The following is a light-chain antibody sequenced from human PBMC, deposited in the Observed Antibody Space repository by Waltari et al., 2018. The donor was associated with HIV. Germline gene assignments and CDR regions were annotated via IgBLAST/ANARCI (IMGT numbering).Light chain of an antibody. CDR2: KDT. CDR1: SLPNKY. V-gene: IGLV3-25*03. J-gene: IGLJ3*02. Sequence: SYEVTQPPSVSVFPGPTARITCSGDSLPNKYAYSYQKKAGQAPVLVIYKDTERPSGIPERFSGSSSGTTVTLTISGVQAEDEADYYCQSADSTGTYWMFGGGTTVTVL. CDR3: QSADSTGTYWM.